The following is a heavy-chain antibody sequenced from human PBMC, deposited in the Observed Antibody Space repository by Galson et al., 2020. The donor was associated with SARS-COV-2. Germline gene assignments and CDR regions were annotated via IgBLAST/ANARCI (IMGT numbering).Heavy chain of an antibody. D-gene: IGHD2-15*01. CDR1: GYTFTNYY. Sequence: ASVKVSCKASGYTFTNYYMHWVRQAPGQGLEWMGMINPSGGSTSYAQKFQGRVTMTRDTSSRTVYMELSSLRSDDTAVYYCARDSTGGNVRTSFDSWGQGTLVTVPS. V-gene: IGHV1-46*01. J-gene: IGHJ4*02. CDR2: INPSGGST. CDR3: ARDSTGGNVRTSFDS.